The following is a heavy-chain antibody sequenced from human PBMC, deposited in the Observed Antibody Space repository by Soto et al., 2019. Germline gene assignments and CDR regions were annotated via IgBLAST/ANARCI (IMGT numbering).Heavy chain of an antibody. CDR2: ISWNSGRI. Sequence: EMQLVESGGGLVQPGMSLRLSCAASGFTFDDYAMYWARQVPGKGLEWVSGISWNSGRIGYADSVKGRFTISRDNAKNSLYLQMNSLRPEDTALYYCTKARLWGGDGYNSYYYNAMDVWGQGTTVTVSS. J-gene: IGHJ6*01. V-gene: IGHV3-9*01. CDR1: GFTFDDYA. CDR3: TKARLWGGDGYNSYYYNAMDV. D-gene: IGHD3-16*01.